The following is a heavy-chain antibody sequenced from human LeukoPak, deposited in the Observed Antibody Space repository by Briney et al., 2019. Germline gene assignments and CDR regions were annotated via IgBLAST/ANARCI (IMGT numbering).Heavy chain of an antibody. J-gene: IGHJ5*02. CDR1: GYTFTSYD. Sequence: ASVKVSCKASGYTFTSYDINWVRQATGHGLEWMGWMNPNSGNTGYAQKFQDRVTMTRNTSISTAYMELSSLRSEDTAVYYCARGRRSSENWFDPWGQGTLVTVSS. CDR3: ARGRRSSENWFDP. CDR2: MNPNSGNT. D-gene: IGHD6-6*01. V-gene: IGHV1-8*01.